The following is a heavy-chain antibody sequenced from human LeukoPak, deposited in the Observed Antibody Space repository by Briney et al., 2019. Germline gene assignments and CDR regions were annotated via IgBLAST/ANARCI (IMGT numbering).Heavy chain of an antibody. Sequence: PSQTLSLTCTVSGASISSGGYYWSWLRQHPAKGLELIGYIYYTGSTYYNPSLKSRVTMSVDTSKNQFSLTLSSVTAADTGVYYCANHCSGGTCYRYYFDHWGQGTLVTVSA. CDR2: IYYTGST. CDR3: ANHCSGGTCYRYYFDH. V-gene: IGHV4-31*03. D-gene: IGHD2-15*01. CDR1: GASISSGGYY. J-gene: IGHJ4*02.